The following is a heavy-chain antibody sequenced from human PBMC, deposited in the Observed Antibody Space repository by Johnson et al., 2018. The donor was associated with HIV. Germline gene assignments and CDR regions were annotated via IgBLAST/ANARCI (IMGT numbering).Heavy chain of an antibody. CDR3: TTDPWWNGYHAFDI. V-gene: IGHV3-30*02. Sequence: QVQLVESGGGVVQPGGSLRLSGPPSVFTFNNYAMHWVRQSPGKGLERVPFIRFDETIKYFGDSVMGRFTISRDNSKNTLYLQMNSLRVEDTAVYYCTTDPWWNGYHAFDIWGQGTMVTVSS. CDR1: VFTFNNYA. D-gene: IGHD1-1*01. CDR2: IRFDETIK. J-gene: IGHJ3*02.